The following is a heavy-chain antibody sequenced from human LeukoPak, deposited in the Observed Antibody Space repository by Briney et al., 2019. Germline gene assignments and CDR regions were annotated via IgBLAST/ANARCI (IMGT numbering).Heavy chain of an antibody. V-gene: IGHV1-2*06. D-gene: IGHD6-19*01. Sequence: ASVKVSCKASGYTFTGYYMHWVRQAPGQGLEWMGRTNPNSGGTNYAQKFQGRVTMTRDTSISTAYMELSRLRSDGTAVYYCATSLSPQWLVSLDYWGQGTLVTVSS. CDR1: GYTFTGYY. J-gene: IGHJ4*02. CDR2: TNPNSGGT. CDR3: ATSLSPQWLVSLDY.